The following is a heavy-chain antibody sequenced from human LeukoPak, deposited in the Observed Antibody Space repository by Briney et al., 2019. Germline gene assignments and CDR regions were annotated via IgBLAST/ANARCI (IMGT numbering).Heavy chain of an antibody. CDR2: ISYDGNNK. V-gene: IGHV3-30*04. Sequence: GKSLRLSCAASGFTFSSYAMHWVRQAPGKGLEWVAVISYDGNNKNYADSVQGRFTISRDNSKHTLFLQMNSLRPEDTAVYYCARLGHQGSGTEEDYYYYGMDVWGQGTTVTVSS. CDR3: ARLGHQGSGTEEDYYYYGMDV. D-gene: IGHD3-10*01. J-gene: IGHJ6*02. CDR1: GFTFSSYA.